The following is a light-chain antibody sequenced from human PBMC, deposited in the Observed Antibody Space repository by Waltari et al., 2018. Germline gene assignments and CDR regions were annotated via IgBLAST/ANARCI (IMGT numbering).Light chain of an antibody. V-gene: IGLV3-25*03. CDR1: ALPQHY. CDR2: KDS. CDR3: QSADSSGTVV. Sequence: SYELTQPPSVSVSPGQTARLTCSGDALPQHYAYWYQQKPGQAPVLVKYKDSERPSGIPERFSGSSSGTTVTLTSSGVQAEDEADYYCQSADSSGTVVFGGGTKLTVL. J-gene: IGLJ2*01.